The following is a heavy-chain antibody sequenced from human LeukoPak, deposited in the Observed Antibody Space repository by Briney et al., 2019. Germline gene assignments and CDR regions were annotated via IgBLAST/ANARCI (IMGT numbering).Heavy chain of an antibody. V-gene: IGHV4-59*01. CDR3: ATNTGTVFDY. D-gene: IGHD7-27*01. Sequence: PSETLSLTCTVSGDFITAYYWSWIRQPPGKGLEWIGYVYYSGSTEYNPSLRSRVTISLEMSKHQFTLNLSSVNAADTAVYYCATNTGTVFDYWGQGALVTVSS. CDR2: VYYSGST. J-gene: IGHJ4*02. CDR1: GDFITAYY.